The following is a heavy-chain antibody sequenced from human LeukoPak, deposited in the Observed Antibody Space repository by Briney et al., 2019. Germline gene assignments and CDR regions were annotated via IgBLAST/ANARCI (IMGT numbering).Heavy chain of an antibody. J-gene: IGHJ2*01. CDR2: IYSSGNT. CDR3: ARVWLSSGSYWYFDS. D-gene: IGHD3-22*01. CDR1: GGSISSNY. Sequence: SETLSLTCTVSGGSISSNYWSWIRQPAGKGLEYIGRIYSSGNTNYNPSLKSRVTMSVDTSKNQFSLLLHSVTAADTAVYYCARVWLSSGSYWYFDSWGRGTLVIVSS. V-gene: IGHV4-4*07.